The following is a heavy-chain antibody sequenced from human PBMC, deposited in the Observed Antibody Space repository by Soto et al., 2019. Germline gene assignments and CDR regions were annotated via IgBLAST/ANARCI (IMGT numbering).Heavy chain of an antibody. J-gene: IGHJ4*02. V-gene: IGHV3-23*01. CDR3: ATSFMTTLTTGSTSSG. Sequence: GGSLRLSCVASGFTSSSSAMSWVRQAPGKGLEWVSTIDGSGGSIHYADSVKGRFTISRDNSKNTLYLQMNSLRAEDTALYYCATSFMTTLTTGSTSSGWGQGPLVTVSS. D-gene: IGHD4-17*01. CDR2: IDGSGGSI. CDR1: GFTSSSSA.